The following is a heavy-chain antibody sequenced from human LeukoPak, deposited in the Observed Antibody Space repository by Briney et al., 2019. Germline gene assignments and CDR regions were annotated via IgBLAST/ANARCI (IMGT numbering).Heavy chain of an antibody. D-gene: IGHD5-12*01. Sequence: WASVKVSCKASGYTFSNYGMSWVRQAPGRGLEWMGWISGFNGHTKYSQKSQGRVTMTTDTSTSTAYMEVRSLRSDGTAVYYCARAWLRRKYYYYMDVWGKGTTVTVSS. CDR2: ISGFNGHT. V-gene: IGHV1-18*04. CDR1: GYTFSNYG. J-gene: IGHJ6*03. CDR3: ARAWLRRKYYYYMDV.